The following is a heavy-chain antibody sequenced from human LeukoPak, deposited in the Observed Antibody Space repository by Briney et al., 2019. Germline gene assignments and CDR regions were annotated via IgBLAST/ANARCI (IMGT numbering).Heavy chain of an antibody. J-gene: IGHJ1*01. V-gene: IGHV4-4*07. CDR2: IYTSGST. CDR1: GGSTSSYY. CDR3: AREESPTPRRSYFQH. Sequence: PSETLSLTCTVSGGSTSSYYWSWIRQPAGKGLEWIGRIYTSGSTNYNPSLKSRVTMSVDTSKNQFSLKLSSVTAADTAVYYCAREESPTPRRSYFQHWGQGTLVTVSS.